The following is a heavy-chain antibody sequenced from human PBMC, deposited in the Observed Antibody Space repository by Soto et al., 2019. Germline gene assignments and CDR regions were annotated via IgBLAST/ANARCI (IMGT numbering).Heavy chain of an antibody. V-gene: IGHV3-30*18. D-gene: IGHD4-4*01. CDR1: GFTFSSYS. CDR2: LSYDGIKA. CDR3: AKVYGYSFDS. J-gene: IGHJ4*02. Sequence: XGSLRLSCAASGFTFSSYSMHWVRQAPGKGLEWVAVLSYDGIKAYYADSVKGRFTISRDNSKNTLYLQMNSLRPDDTAVYYCAKVYGYSFDSWGQGTLVTVSS.